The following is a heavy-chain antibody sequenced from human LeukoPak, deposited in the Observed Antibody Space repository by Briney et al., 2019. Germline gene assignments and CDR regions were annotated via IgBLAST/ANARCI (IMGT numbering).Heavy chain of an antibody. CDR1: VFTFSNAW. CDR2: IESKTDGGTT. CDR3: TTVYDSSPPYY. D-gene: IGHD3-22*01. V-gene: IGHV3-15*04. Sequence: GGSLRLSCAASVFTFSNAWMSWVRQAPGKGLEWVGRIESKTDGGTTDYAAPVKGRFTISRDDSKNTLYLQMNGLKTEDTAAYYCTTVYDSSPPYYCGQGTLVTVSS. J-gene: IGHJ4*02.